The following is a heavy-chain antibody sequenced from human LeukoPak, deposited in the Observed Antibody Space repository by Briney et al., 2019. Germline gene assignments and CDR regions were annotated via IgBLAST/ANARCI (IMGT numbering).Heavy chain of an antibody. CDR3: ARRYTAMVKYYFDY. J-gene: IGHJ4*02. CDR2: IYYSGST. D-gene: IGHD5-18*01. Sequence: SSETLSLTCTVSGGSISSSSLYWGWIRQPPGKGLEWIGSIYYSGSTYYNSSLKSRVTISVDTSKNQFSLKLSSVTAADTAVYYCARRYTAMVKYYFDYWSQGTLVTVSS. CDR1: GGSISSSSLY. V-gene: IGHV4-39*01.